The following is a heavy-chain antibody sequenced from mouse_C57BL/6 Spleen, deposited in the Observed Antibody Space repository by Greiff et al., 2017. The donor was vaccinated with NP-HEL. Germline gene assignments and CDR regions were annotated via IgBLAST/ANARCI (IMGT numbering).Heavy chain of an antibody. CDR1: GFTFSSYA. CDR3: AREGRLGSYFDY. CDR2: ISDGGSYT. D-gene: IGHD4-1*01. Sequence: EVKLEESGGGLVKPGGSLKLSCAASGFTFSSYAMSWVRQTPEKRLEWVATISDGGSYTYYPDNVKGRFTISRDNAKNNLYLQMSHLKSEDTAMYYCAREGRLGSYFDYWGQGTTLTVSS. J-gene: IGHJ2*01. V-gene: IGHV5-4*01.